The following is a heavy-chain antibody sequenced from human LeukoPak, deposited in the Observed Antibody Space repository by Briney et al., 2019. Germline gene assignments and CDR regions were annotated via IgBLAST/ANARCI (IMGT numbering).Heavy chain of an antibody. D-gene: IGHD6-6*01. J-gene: IGHJ4*02. CDR2: IGISSSNT. CDR1: GFTFSDYS. Sequence: PGGSLRLSCAASGFTFSDYSMNWVRQAPGKGLEWISYIGISSSNTKYADSVKGRFTISGDNAKSSLYLQMNSLRVEDTAVYYCARDLVYWGQGTLVTVSS. V-gene: IGHV3-48*04. CDR3: ARDLVY.